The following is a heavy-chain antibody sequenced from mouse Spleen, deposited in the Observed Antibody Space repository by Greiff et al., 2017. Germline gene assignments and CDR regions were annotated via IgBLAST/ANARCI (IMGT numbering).Heavy chain of an antibody. Sequence: QVQLQQSGAELVRPGASVTLSCKASGYTFTDYEMHWVKQTPVHGLEWIGAIDPETGGTAYNQKFKGKATLTADKSSSTAYMELRSLTSEDSAVYYCTRWGGPDYWGQGTTLTVSS. J-gene: IGHJ2*01. CDR3: TRWGGPDY. CDR1: GYTFTDYE. V-gene: IGHV1-15*01. CDR2: IDPETGGT.